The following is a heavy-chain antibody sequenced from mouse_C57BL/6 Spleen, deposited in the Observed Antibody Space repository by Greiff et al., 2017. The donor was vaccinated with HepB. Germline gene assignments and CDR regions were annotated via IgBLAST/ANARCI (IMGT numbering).Heavy chain of an antibody. V-gene: IGHV1-64*01. J-gene: IGHJ3*01. CDR3: ARISFTTVVATNAY. CDR1: GYTFTSYW. D-gene: IGHD1-1*01. CDR2: IHPNSGST. Sequence: QVQLQQPGAELVKPGASVKLSCKASGYTFTSYWMHWVKQRPGQGLEWIGMIHPNSGSTNYNEKFKSKATLTVDKSSSTAYMQLSSLTSEDSAVYYCARISFTTVVATNAYWGQGTLVTVSA.